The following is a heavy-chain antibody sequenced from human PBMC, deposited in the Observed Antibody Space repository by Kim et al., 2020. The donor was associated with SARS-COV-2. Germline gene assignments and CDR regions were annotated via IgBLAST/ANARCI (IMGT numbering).Heavy chain of an antibody. Sequence: YYADSVKGRFTISRDNSKNTLYLQMNSLRAEDTAVYYCARDLYDSSGYFHWGQGTLVTVSS. J-gene: IGHJ4*02. V-gene: IGHV3-53*01. D-gene: IGHD3-22*01. CDR3: ARDLYDSSGYFH.